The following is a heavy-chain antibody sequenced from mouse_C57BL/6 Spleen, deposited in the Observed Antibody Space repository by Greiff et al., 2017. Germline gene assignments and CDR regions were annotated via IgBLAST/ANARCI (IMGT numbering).Heavy chain of an antibody. D-gene: IGHD1-1*01. CDR2: IYPGSGST. V-gene: IGHV1-55*01. CDR3: ARSHYYGSSWGFAY. J-gene: IGHJ3*01. Sequence: QVQLQQPGAELVKPGASVKMSCKASGYTFTSYWITWVKQRPGQGLEWIGDIYPGSGSTNYNEKFKSKATLPVDTSSSTAYMQLSSLTSEDSAVYYCARSHYYGSSWGFAYWGQGTLVTVSA. CDR1: GYTFTSYW.